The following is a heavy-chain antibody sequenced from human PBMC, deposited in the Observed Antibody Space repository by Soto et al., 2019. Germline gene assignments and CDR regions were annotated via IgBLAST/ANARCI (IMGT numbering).Heavy chain of an antibody. V-gene: IGHV4-34*01. Sequence: QVQLQQWGAGLLKPSETLSLTCAVYGGSFSGYYWSWIRQPPGKGLEWIGEINHSGSTNYNPSLKSRVTISVDTSKNQFSLKLSSVTAADTAVYYCARRGPAAIKVYYYYYMDVWGKGTTVTVSS. J-gene: IGHJ6*03. CDR1: GGSFSGYY. D-gene: IGHD2-2*02. CDR3: ARRGPAAIKVYYYYYMDV. CDR2: INHSGST.